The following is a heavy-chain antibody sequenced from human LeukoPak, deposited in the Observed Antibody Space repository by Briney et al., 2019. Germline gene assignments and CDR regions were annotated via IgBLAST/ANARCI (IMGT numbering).Heavy chain of an antibody. Sequence: PGRSLRLSCAASGFTFSSYAMHWVRQAPGKGLEWVAVISYDGSNQYYADSVKGRFTISRDNSKNTLYLQMNSLRAEDTAVYYCAKEGGYCSGGSCYSETFSFDYWGQGTLVTVSS. CDR1: GFTFSSYA. J-gene: IGHJ4*02. D-gene: IGHD2-15*01. CDR3: AKEGGYCSGGSCYSETFSFDY. CDR2: ISYDGSNQ. V-gene: IGHV3-30*04.